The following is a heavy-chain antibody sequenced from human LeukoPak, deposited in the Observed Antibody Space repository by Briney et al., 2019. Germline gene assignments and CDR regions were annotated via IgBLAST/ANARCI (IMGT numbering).Heavy chain of an antibody. V-gene: IGHV4-34*01. D-gene: IGHD5-18*01. CDR3: ARRLGLRGYSYGLLPFDY. Sequence: SETLSLTCTVSGDSISSYYWSWIRQPPGKGLEWIGEINHSGSTNYNPSLKSRVTISVDTSKNQFSLKLSSVTAADTAVYYCARRLGLRGYSYGLLPFDYWGQGTLVTVSS. CDR1: GDSISSYY. CDR2: INHSGST. J-gene: IGHJ4*02.